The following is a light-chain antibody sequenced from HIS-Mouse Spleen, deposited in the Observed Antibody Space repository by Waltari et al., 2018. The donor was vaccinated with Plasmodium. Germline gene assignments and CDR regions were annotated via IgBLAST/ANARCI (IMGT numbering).Light chain of an antibody. CDR2: QDT. J-gene: IGLJ2*01. Sequence: SYELTQPPSVSVSPGQTASLTCSGGKLGAKYACWYQQKPGQSPVLVIYQDTKRPSGIPERFSGSSSGTTVTLTISGVQAEDEADYYCQSADSSGTYRVFGGGTKLTVL. V-gene: IGLV3-25*03. CDR1: KLGAKY. CDR3: QSADSSGTYRV.